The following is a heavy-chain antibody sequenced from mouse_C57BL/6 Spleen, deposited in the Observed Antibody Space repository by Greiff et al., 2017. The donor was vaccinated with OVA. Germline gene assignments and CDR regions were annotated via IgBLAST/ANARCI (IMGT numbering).Heavy chain of an antibody. CDR1: GYSITSGYY. D-gene: IGHD1-1*01. J-gene: IGHJ2*01. CDR3: AREGDITTVEDYFDY. Sequence: ESGPGLVKPSQSLSLTCSVTGYSITSGYYWNWIRQFPGNKLEWMGYISYDGSNNYNPSLKNRISITRDTSKNQFFLKLNSVTTEDTATYYCAREGDITTVEDYFDYWGQGTTLTVSS. V-gene: IGHV3-6*01. CDR2: ISYDGSN.